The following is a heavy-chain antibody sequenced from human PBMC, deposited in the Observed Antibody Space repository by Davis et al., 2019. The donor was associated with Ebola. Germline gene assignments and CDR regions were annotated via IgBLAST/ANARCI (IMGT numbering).Heavy chain of an antibody. CDR1: GGSFSGYY. CDR2: INHSGST. J-gene: IGHJ5*02. CDR3: ATGGMTTQQSWFGP. V-gene: IGHV4-34*01. D-gene: IGHD3-16*01. Sequence: SETLSLTCAVYGGSFSGYYWSWIRQPPGKGLEWIGEINHSGSTNYNPSLKSRVTISVDTSKNQFSLKLSSVTAADTAVYYCATGGMTTQQSWFGPWGQGTLVTVSS.